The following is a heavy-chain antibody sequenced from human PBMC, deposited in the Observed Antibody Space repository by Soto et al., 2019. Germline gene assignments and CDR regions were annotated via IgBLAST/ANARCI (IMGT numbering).Heavy chain of an antibody. J-gene: IGHJ6*02. Sequence: QVQLVQSGAEVKKPGSSVKVSCKASGGTFSIYAISWVRQAPGQGLEWMGGIIPIFGTANYAQKCQGRVTITADESTSTAYMELSSLRSEDTAVYYCAIVIFVVVPAAPKYYYYGMDVWGQGTTVTVSS. CDR3: AIVIFVVVPAAPKYYYYGMDV. D-gene: IGHD2-2*01. CDR2: IIPIFGTA. V-gene: IGHV1-69*01. CDR1: GGTFSIYA.